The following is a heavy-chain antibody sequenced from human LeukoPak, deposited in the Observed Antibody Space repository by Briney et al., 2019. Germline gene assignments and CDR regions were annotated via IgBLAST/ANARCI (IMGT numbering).Heavy chain of an antibody. D-gene: IGHD6-19*01. V-gene: IGHV3-21*01. CDR3: AKIAVSGSCYFDY. CDR2: ISSTSTYI. CDR1: GFTFSNHG. Sequence: PGGSLRLLCAASGFTFSNHGMSWVRQAPGKGLEWVSSISSTSTYIYYADSVKGRFSISRDNAKNSLYLEMNSLRAEDTGLYYCAKIAVSGSCYFDYWGQGTLVTVSS. J-gene: IGHJ4*02.